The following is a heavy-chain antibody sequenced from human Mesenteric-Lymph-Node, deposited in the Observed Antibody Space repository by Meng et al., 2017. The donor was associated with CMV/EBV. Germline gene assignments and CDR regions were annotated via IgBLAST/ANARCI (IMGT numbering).Heavy chain of an antibody. CDR3: AKDAQPTYYDFWSGWNAFDI. Sequence: GESLKISCAASGFTFSSYAMSWVRQAPGKGLEWVSAIRGSGGSTYYADSVKGRFTISRDNSKNTLYLQMNSLRAEDTAVYYCAKDAQPTYYDFWSGWNAFDIWGQGTMVTVSS. CDR1: GFTFSSYA. CDR2: IRGSGGST. J-gene: IGHJ3*02. D-gene: IGHD3-3*01. V-gene: IGHV3-23*01.